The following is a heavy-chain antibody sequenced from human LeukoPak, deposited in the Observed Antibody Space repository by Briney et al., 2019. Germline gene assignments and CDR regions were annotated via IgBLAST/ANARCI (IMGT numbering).Heavy chain of an antibody. CDR2: IDHSEST. CDR3: ERETVGSHALGYNWFDP. V-gene: IGHV4-34*01. CDR1: GGSFSGYY. Sequence: SETLSLTCAVYGGSFSGYYWSWIRQPPGKGLEWIGEIDHSESTNYNPALKSRVTISVDTSKNQFSLKLSSVTAADTAVYYCERETVGSHALGYNWFDPWGQGTLVTVSS. J-gene: IGHJ5*02. D-gene: IGHD1-26*01.